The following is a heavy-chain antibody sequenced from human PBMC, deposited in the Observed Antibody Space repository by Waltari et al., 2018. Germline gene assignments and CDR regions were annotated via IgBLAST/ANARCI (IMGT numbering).Heavy chain of an antibody. V-gene: IGHV4-39*07. Sequence: QLQLQESGPGLVKPSETLSLTCTVSGGSISRSSYYWGWIRQPPGKGLEWIGSIYYSGSTYYNPSLKSRVTISVDTSKNQFSLKLSSVTAADTAVYYCAKPYSSSPDDYFDYWGQGTLVTVSS. CDR1: GGSISRSSYY. CDR2: IYYSGST. CDR3: AKPYSSSPDDYFDY. D-gene: IGHD6-6*01. J-gene: IGHJ4*02.